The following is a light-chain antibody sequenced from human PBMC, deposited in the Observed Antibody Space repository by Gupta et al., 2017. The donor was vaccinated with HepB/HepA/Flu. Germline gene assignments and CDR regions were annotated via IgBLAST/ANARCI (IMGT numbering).Light chain of an antibody. CDR1: SSDVGAYNF. J-gene: IGLJ1*01. V-gene: IGLV2-14*03. Sequence: QSALTQPASVSGSPGQSITLSCTGTSSDVGAYNFVSWFQQDPGKAPKLIICDVDNRPSGVSNRFSGSKSGNTASLTISGLQAEDEADYYCSSYTISNTYVFGTGTKVTVL. CDR3: SSYTISNTYV. CDR2: DVD.